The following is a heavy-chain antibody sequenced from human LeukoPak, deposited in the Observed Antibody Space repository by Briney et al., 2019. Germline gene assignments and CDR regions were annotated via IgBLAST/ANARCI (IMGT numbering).Heavy chain of an antibody. Sequence: ASVKVSCKVSGYTLTELSMHWVRQAPAKGMEWVGGFDPEDDETIYAQKFQGRVTMTEDTSTDTAYMELSSLRSEDTAVYYCATALGITQGYWGQGTLVTVSS. CDR1: GYTLTELS. D-gene: IGHD3-10*01. V-gene: IGHV1-24*01. J-gene: IGHJ4*02. CDR3: ATALGITQGY. CDR2: FDPEDDET.